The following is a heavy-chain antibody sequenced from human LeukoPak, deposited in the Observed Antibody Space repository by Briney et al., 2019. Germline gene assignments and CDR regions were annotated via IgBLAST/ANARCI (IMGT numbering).Heavy chain of an antibody. D-gene: IGHD4-17*01. V-gene: IGHV4-34*01. Sequence: PSETLSPTCAVYGGSFSGYYWSWIRQPPGKGLEWIGEINHSGSTNYNPSLKSRVTISVDTSKNQFSLKLSSVTAADTAVYYCARGTMTTVTYYFDYWGQGTLVTASS. J-gene: IGHJ4*02. CDR2: INHSGST. CDR1: GGSFSGYY. CDR3: ARGTMTTVTYYFDY.